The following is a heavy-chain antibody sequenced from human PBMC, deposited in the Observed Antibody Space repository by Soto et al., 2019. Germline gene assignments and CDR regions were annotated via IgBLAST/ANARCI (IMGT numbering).Heavy chain of an antibody. CDR1: GFTFSSYG. J-gene: IGHJ4*02. Sequence: GGSLRLSCAASGFTFSSYGMHWVRQAPGKGLEWVAVISYDGSNKYYADSVKGRFTISRDNSKNTLYLQMNSLRAEDTAVYYCAKDSRATYYYDSSGYPFGYWGQGTLVTVSS. CDR2: ISYDGSNK. CDR3: AKDSRATYYYDSSGYPFGY. D-gene: IGHD3-22*01. V-gene: IGHV3-30*18.